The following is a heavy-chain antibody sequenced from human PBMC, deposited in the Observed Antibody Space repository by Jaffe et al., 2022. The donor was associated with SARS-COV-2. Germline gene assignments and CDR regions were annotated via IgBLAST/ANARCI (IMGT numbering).Heavy chain of an antibody. CDR3: ARDLLGIDY. J-gene: IGHJ4*02. CDR1: GGSISSGSYY. V-gene: IGHV4-61*02. Sequence: QVQLQESGPGLVKPSQTLSLTCTVSGGSISSGSYYWSWIRQPAGKGLEWIGRIYTSGSTNYNPSLKSRVTISVDTSKNQFSLKLSSVTAADTAVYYCARDLLGIDYWGQGTLVTVSS. CDR2: IYTSGST.